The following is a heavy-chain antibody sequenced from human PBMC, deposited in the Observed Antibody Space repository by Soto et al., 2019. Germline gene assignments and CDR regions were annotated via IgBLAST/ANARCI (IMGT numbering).Heavy chain of an antibody. CDR3: ARFRFHWERLYYGMDV. V-gene: IGHV1-8*01. Sequence: ASVKVSCKASGYTFTSYDINWVRQATGQGLEGMGWMNPNSGNTGYAQKFQGRVTMTRKTSISTAYMELSSLRSEDTVVYYCARFRFHWERLYYGMDVWGQGTTVTVSS. D-gene: IGHD1-26*01. CDR1: GYTFTSYD. J-gene: IGHJ6*02. CDR2: MNPNSGNT.